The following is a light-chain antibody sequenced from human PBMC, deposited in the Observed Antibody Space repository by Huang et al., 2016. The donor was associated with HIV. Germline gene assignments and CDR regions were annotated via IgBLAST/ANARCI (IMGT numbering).Light chain of an antibody. V-gene: IGKV3-15*01. Sequence: EIVMTQSPATLSVSPGERATLSFRASQRVSSNLAWYQQKPGQAPRLLIYGASPRATGIPARFSGSGSGTEFTLTISSLQSEDFAVYYCQQYNNWPRTFGQGTKVEIK. CDR2: GAS. J-gene: IGKJ1*01. CDR3: QQYNNWPRT. CDR1: QRVSSN.